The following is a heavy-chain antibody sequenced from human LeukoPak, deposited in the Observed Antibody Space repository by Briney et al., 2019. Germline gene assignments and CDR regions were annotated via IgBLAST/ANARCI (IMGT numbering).Heavy chain of an antibody. CDR2: ISGDGNYI. V-gene: IGHV3-21*01. J-gene: IGHJ4*02. D-gene: IGHD6-13*01. CDR1: GLTFSSYS. CDR3: ARGYSSTWATGY. Sequence: GGSLRLSCAASGLTFSSYSMTWVRQAPGKGLEWVSSISGDGNYIYYADSPKGRFTISRDKAKNSLYLQMNSLRVEDTAVYYCARGYSSTWATGYWGQGTQVTVS.